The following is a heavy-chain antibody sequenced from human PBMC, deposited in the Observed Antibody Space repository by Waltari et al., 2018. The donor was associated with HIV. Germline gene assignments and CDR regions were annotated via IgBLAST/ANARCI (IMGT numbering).Heavy chain of an antibody. D-gene: IGHD3-22*01. CDR3: ARDRIIYDSRGYYYAPFDY. CDR2: ISSSSSTI. J-gene: IGHJ4*02. Sequence: EVQLVESGGGLVQPGGSLRLSCAASGFNFGSYSMNWVRQAPGKGLEWLSYISSSSSTIYYADSVKGRFTISRDNAKNSLYLQMNSLRDEDTAVYYCARDRIIYDSRGYYYAPFDYWGQGTLVTVSS. V-gene: IGHV3-48*02. CDR1: GFNFGSYS.